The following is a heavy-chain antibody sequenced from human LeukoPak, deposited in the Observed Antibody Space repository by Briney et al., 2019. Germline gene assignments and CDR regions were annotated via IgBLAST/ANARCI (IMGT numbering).Heavy chain of an antibody. CDR2: IYSSGNT. CDR1: GGSISGNY. Sequence: SETLSLTCTVSGGSISGNYWTWLRQPAGKRLEWIGRIYSSGNTKYNPSLKSRLTMSVDTSRNQFSLKLTSVIAADSAVYYCARDVFENVWGSYRPHDAFDVWGQGTMVTV. J-gene: IGHJ3*01. CDR3: ARDVFENVWGSYRPHDAFDV. V-gene: IGHV4-4*07. D-gene: IGHD3-16*02.